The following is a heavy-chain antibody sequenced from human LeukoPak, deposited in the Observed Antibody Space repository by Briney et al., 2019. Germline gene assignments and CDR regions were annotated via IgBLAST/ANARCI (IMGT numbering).Heavy chain of an antibody. CDR2: IRSDGSNK. Sequence: GGSFRLSCAASGFIFSNYGMHWVRQAPGKGLEWVAFIRSDGSNKYYADSVQVRFTISRDNSKNTLYLQMNRLRAEDTAVYYCARGIVGATTTYYYYYMDVWGKGTTVTVSS. J-gene: IGHJ6*03. CDR1: GFIFSNYG. V-gene: IGHV3-30*02. D-gene: IGHD1-26*01. CDR3: ARGIVGATTTYYYYYMDV.